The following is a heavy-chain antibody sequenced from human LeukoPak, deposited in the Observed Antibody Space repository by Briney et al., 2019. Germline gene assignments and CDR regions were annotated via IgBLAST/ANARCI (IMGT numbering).Heavy chain of an antibody. CDR2: LYYSGST. CDR1: GGSISSGTYY. V-gene: IGHV4-39*01. Sequence: PSETLSLTCTVSGGSISSGTYYWGWIRQPPGKGLEWIGSLYYSGSTYYRPSLKSRVTMSVDTSKNQFSLKRTSVTAADTAVYYCARDMTYHFYGMDVWGQGTTVTVSS. CDR3: ARDMTYHFYGMDV. J-gene: IGHJ6*02.